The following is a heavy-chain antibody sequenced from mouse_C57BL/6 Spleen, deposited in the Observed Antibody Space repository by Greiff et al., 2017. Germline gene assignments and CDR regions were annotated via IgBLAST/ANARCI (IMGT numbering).Heavy chain of an antibody. CDR1: GYTFTGYW. Sequence: QVQLQQSGAELMKPGASVKLSCKATGYTFTGYWIAWVKQRPGHGLEWIGEIFPGSGSTNYNEKFKGKATFTADTSSNTASMQLSRLTTEDSAIYYGANYYGSSGPMDYWGQGTSVTVAS. CDR2: IFPGSGST. CDR3: ANYYGSSGPMDY. V-gene: IGHV1-9*01. D-gene: IGHD1-1*01. J-gene: IGHJ4*01.